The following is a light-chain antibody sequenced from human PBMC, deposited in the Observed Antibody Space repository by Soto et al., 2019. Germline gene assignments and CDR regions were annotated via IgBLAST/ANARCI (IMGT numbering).Light chain of an antibody. J-gene: IGLJ1*01. Sequence: QAVVTQPPSVSGAPGQRVTISCTGSSSNIGAGYDVHWYQQLPGTAPKLLIYVNSNRPSGVPDRFSGTKSGTSASLAITGLQADDEADYSCQSYDSSLSGYVFGTETKLTVL. V-gene: IGLV1-40*01. CDR3: QSYDSSLSGYV. CDR2: VNS. CDR1: SSNIGAGYD.